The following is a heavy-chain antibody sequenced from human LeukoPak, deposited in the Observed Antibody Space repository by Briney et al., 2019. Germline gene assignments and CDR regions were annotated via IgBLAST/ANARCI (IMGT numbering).Heavy chain of an antibody. J-gene: IGHJ6*02. CDR2: IYYSGST. V-gene: IGHV4-39*01. CDR3: ARRGYSIYYYYGMDV. D-gene: IGHD3-22*01. Sequence: PSETLSLTCTVSGGSISSSSYYWGWIRQPPGKGLEWIGSIYYSGSTCYNPSLKSRVTISVDTSKNQFSLKLSSVTAADTAVYYCARRGYSIYYYYGMDVWGQGTTVTVSS. CDR1: GGSISSSSYY.